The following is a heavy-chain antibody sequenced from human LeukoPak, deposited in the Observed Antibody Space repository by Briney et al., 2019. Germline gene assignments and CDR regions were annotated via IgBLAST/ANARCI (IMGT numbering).Heavy chain of an antibody. CDR3: ARDRSGYGDYYYYGMDV. J-gene: IGHJ6*02. D-gene: IGHD4-17*01. CDR1: GFTFSSYG. V-gene: IGHV3-33*01. Sequence: GGSLRLSCAASGFTFSSYGMHWVRQAPGKGLEWVAVIWYDGSNKYYADSVKGRFTISRANSKNTLYLQMNSLRAEDTAVYYCARDRSGYGDYYYYGMDVWGQGTTVTVSS. CDR2: IWYDGSNK.